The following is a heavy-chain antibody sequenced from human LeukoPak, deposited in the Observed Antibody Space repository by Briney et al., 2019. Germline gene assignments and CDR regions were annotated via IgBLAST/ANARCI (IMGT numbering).Heavy chain of an antibody. V-gene: IGHV4-4*07. D-gene: IGHD6-6*01. Sequence: KPSETLSLTCTVSGGSISSYYWSWIRQPAGKGLEWIGRIYTSGSTNYNPSLKSRVTMSVDTSKNQFSLKLGSVTAADTAVYYCARDRGGSSSSPLWFDPWGQGTLVTVSS. CDR3: ARDRGGSSSSPLWFDP. J-gene: IGHJ5*02. CDR2: IYTSGST. CDR1: GGSISSYY.